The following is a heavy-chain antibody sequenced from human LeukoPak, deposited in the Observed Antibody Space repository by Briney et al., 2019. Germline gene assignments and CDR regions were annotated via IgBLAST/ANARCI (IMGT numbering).Heavy chain of an antibody. Sequence: SETLSLTCAVSGGSISSSNWWSWVRQPPGKGLEWIGEIYHSGSTNYNPSLKSRVTISVDKSKNQFSLKLSSVTAADTAVYYCARAVDRGYCSGGSCYYFDYWGQGTLVTVSS. CDR3: ARAVDRGYCSGGSCYYFDY. CDR1: GGSISSSNW. CDR2: IYHSGST. J-gene: IGHJ4*02. D-gene: IGHD2-15*01. V-gene: IGHV4-4*02.